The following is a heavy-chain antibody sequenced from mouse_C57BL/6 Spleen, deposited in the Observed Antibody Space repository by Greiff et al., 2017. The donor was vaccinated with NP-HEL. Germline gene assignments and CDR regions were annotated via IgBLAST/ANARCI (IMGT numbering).Heavy chain of an antibody. CDR3: ARGNYGNYVWFDY. D-gene: IGHD2-1*01. J-gene: IGHJ2*01. V-gene: IGHV1-81*01. CDR1: GYTFTSYG. CDR2: IYPRSGNT. Sequence: QVQLQQSGAELARPGASVKLSCKASGYTFTSYGISWVKQRTGQGLEWIGEIYPRSGNTYYNEKFKGKATLTADKSSSTAYMELRSLTSEDSAVYFCARGNYGNYVWFDYWGKGTTLTVSS.